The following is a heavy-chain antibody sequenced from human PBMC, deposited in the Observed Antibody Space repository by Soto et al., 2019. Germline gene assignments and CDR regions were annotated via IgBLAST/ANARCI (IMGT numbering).Heavy chain of an antibody. Sequence: GGSLRLSRAASGFSSSGYGMNWVRQAPGKGLEWISYISSSGSLIYYADSLKGRFTISRDNAKNSLYLQMNSLRAEDTAVYYCATTVTTVDYWGQGTLVTVSS. V-gene: IGHV3-48*03. CDR3: ATTVTTVDY. CDR2: ISSSGSLI. D-gene: IGHD4-17*01. CDR1: GFSSSGYG. J-gene: IGHJ4*02.